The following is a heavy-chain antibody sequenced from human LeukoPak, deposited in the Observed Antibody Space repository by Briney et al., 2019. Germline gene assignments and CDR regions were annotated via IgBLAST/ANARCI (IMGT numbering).Heavy chain of an antibody. V-gene: IGHV4-4*09. D-gene: IGHD5-18*01. CDR3: ARRAYSYGAPGNWFDP. J-gene: IGHJ5*02. Sequence: SETLSLTCTVSGGSISSYYWSWIRQPPGKGLEWIGYIYTSGSTNYNPSLESRVTISVDTSKNQFSLKLSSVTAADTAVYYCARRAYSYGAPGNWFDPWGQGTLVTVSS. CDR2: IYTSGST. CDR1: GGSISSYY.